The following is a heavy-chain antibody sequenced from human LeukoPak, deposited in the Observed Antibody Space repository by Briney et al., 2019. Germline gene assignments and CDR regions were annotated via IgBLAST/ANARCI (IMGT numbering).Heavy chain of an antibody. D-gene: IGHD1-26*01. CDR3: ARKNSGSYNETLDY. Sequence: GGSLRLSCAASGFTFSSYWMSWVRQAPGKGLEWVANIKQDGSEKYYVDSVKGRFTISRDNAKNSLYLQMNSLRDEDTAVYYCARKNSGSYNETLDYWGQGTLVTVSS. J-gene: IGHJ4*02. CDR1: GFTFSSYW. CDR2: IKQDGSEK. V-gene: IGHV3-7*05.